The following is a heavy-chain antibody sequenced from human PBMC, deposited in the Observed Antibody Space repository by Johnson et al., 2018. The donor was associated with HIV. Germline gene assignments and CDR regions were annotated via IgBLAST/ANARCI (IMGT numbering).Heavy chain of an antibody. V-gene: IGHV3-30*03. CDR1: GFTFNSYG. D-gene: IGHD2-8*02. J-gene: IGHJ3*02. CDR3: ARSPICTGGVCWRSAFDI. CDR2: ISYDGSNK. Sequence: QVQLVESGGGVVQPGRSLRLSCAASGFTFNSYGMHWVRQAPGKGLEWVAVISYDGSNKYYADSVKGRFTISRDNAKNSVNLQMHSLRPEDTAVYYCARSPICTGGVCWRSAFDIWGQGTMVTVSS.